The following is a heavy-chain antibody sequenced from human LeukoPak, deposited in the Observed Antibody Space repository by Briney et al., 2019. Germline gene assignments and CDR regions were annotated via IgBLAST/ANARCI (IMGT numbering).Heavy chain of an antibody. V-gene: IGHV3-30-3*01. J-gene: IGHJ5*02. CDR2: MSFDGSDK. Sequence: PGGSLRLSCSASGFTFSSHAMSWVRQAPGKGLEWVAFMSFDGSDKYYADSVKGRFTISRDNSKNTLYLQMNSLRFEDTAVYYCARDQPGTYTLSSTWGQGTLVTVSS. D-gene: IGHD6-19*01. CDR3: ARDQPGTYTLSST. CDR1: GFTFSSHA.